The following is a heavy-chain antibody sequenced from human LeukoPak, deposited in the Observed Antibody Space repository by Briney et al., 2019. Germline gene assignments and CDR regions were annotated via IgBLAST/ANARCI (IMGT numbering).Heavy chain of an antibody. CDR2: IHTSGST. V-gene: IGHV4-4*07. CDR3: AREDSMTARPLVSIDY. CDR1: GGSISTYY. J-gene: IGHJ4*02. D-gene: IGHD6-6*01. Sequence: SETLSLTCTVSGGSISTYYWSWIRQPAGKGLEWIGRIHTSGSTDYNPSLESRVTMSVDTSRNQFSLKLSSVTAADTAVYYCAREDSMTARPLVSIDYWGQGTLVTVSS.